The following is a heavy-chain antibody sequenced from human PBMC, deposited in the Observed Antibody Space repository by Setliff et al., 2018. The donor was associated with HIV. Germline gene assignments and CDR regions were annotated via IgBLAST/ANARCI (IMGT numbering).Heavy chain of an antibody. CDR3: ARGGANPSWFDS. V-gene: IGHV3-74*03. J-gene: IGHJ5*01. CDR2: INTDGSSA. D-gene: IGHD3-16*01. Sequence: PGGSLRLSCAASRFDFNNYWMCWVRQAPGKGLVWVSRINTDGSSATYADSVKGRFTNSRDNAKNTLYLQMDSLRAEDTAVYYCARGGANPSWFDSWGQGTLVTVSS. CDR1: RFDFNNYW.